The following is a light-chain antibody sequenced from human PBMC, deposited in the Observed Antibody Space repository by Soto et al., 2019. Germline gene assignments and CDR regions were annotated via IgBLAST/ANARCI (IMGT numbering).Light chain of an antibody. CDR1: SSNIGSNY. J-gene: IGLJ3*02. V-gene: IGLV1-47*01. Sequence: QSVLTQPPSASGSPGQRVTITCSGSSSNIGSNYVYWYQQLPGTAPKLLIDRNNQRPSGVPDRFSGSTSGTSASLAISGLRSEDEADYYCAAWDDSLSGPVFGGGTKLTVL. CDR2: RNN. CDR3: AAWDDSLSGPV.